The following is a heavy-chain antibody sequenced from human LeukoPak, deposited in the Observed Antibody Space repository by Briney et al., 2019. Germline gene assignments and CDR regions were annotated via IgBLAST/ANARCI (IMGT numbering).Heavy chain of an antibody. V-gene: IGHV4-38-2*02. D-gene: IGHD6-19*01. Sequence: PSETLSLTCTVSGYSISSGYYWGWIRQPPGQGLEWIGSIYHSGSTYYNPSLKSRVTISVDTSKNQFSLKLSSVTAADTAVYYCARVAVAPEWFDPWGQGTLVTVSS. CDR2: IYHSGST. CDR1: GYSISSGYY. J-gene: IGHJ5*02. CDR3: ARVAVAPEWFDP.